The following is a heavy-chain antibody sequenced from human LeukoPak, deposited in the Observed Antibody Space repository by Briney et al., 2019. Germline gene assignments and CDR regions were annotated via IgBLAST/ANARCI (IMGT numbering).Heavy chain of an antibody. CDR1: GVSISSYY. CDR2: IYYSGST. D-gene: IGHD2-8*01. V-gene: IGHV4-59*01. CDR3: ARVPEMGPIDY. J-gene: IGHJ4*02. Sequence: PETLSLTCTVSGVSISSYYWSWIRQPPGKGLEWIGYIYYSGSTNYNPSLKSRVTISVDTSKNQFSLKLSSVTAADTAVYYCARVPEMGPIDYWGQGTLVTVSS.